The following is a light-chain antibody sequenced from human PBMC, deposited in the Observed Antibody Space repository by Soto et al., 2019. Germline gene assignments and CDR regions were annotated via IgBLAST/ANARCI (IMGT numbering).Light chain of an antibody. V-gene: IGKV3-20*01. Sequence: LALTHPPGTLSLSPGETTTLSCRASQSISRYLAWYQQKPGQGPRLLIYGASSRATGTPDRFSGSGSGTDFTLTINRLEPEDFALYYCQQYGSSPPTFGQGTKVDIK. CDR3: QQYGSSPPT. CDR1: QSISRY. CDR2: GAS. J-gene: IGKJ1*01.